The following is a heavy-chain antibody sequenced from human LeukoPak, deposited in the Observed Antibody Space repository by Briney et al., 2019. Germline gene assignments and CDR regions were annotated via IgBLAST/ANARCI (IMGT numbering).Heavy chain of an antibody. J-gene: IGHJ4*02. CDR1: GFTFSSYG. CDR2: IRYDGSNK. V-gene: IGHV3-30*02. D-gene: IGHD1-1*01. CDR3: AKESYNWNDARWPFDY. Sequence: GGSLRLSCAASGFTFSSYGMHWVRQAPGKGLEWVAFIRYDGSNKYYADSVKGRFTISRDNSKNTLYLQMNSLRAEDTAVYYCAKESYNWNDARWPFDYWGQGTLVAVSS.